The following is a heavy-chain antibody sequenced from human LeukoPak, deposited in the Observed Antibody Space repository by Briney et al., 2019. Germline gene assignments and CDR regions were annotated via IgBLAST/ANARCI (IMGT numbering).Heavy chain of an antibody. J-gene: IGHJ4*02. CDR1: GASIRSYY. V-gene: IGHV4-59*01. CDR3: ARGRYGGYFDY. D-gene: IGHD3-10*01. CDR2: IYYSGST. Sequence: SETLSLTCTVSGASIRSYYWSWIRQPPGKGLEWIGYIYYSGSTSYNPSLQSRVTISVDTSKDQFSLRLSSVTSADTAVYYCARGRYGGYFDYWGQGTLVTVSS.